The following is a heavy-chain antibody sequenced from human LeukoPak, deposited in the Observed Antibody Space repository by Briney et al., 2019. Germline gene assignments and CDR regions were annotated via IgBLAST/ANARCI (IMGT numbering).Heavy chain of an antibody. CDR3: ARGGYYHDSSGYVVGYYFEY. D-gene: IGHD3-22*01. J-gene: IGHJ4*02. CDR2: IYTSGST. CDR1: GGSISSGSYY. Sequence: MSSQTLSLTCTVSGGSISSGSYYWSWIRQPVGKGLEWIGRIYTSGSTNYNPSLKSRVTISVDTSKNQFSLKLSSVTAADTAVYYCARGGYYHDSSGYVVGYYFEYWGQGTLVTVSS. V-gene: IGHV4-61*02.